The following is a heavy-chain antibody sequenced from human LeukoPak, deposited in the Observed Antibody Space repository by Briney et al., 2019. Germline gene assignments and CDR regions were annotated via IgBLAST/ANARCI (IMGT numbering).Heavy chain of an antibody. CDR2: IYPGDSDT. CDR1: GYSFTSYW. V-gene: IGHV5-51*01. CDR3: ARSFGATAAPEDAFDI. Sequence: GESLKISCKGSGYSFTSYWIGWVRQLPGKGLEWMGVIYPGDSDTRYSPSFQGQVTISADKSSSTAYLQWSSLKASDTAMYYCARSFGATAAPEDAFDIWGQGTMVTVSS. D-gene: IGHD2-2*01. J-gene: IGHJ3*02.